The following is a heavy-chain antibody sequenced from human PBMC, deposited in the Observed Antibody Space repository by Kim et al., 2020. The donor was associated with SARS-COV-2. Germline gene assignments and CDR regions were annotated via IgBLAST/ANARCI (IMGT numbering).Heavy chain of an antibody. D-gene: IGHD5-18*01. J-gene: IGHJ3*02. CDR3: ARGAPLWLPTHFSFSGSRAFDI. CDR2: IHHSGST. CDR1: GGSFSGYY. V-gene: IGHV4-34*01. Sequence: SETLSLTCAVYGGSFSGYYWSWIRQPPGKGLEWIGEIHHSGSTNYNPSLKSRVTISVDTSKNQFSLKLSSVTAADTAVFYCARGAPLWLPTHFSFSGSRAFDIWGQGTMVTVSS.